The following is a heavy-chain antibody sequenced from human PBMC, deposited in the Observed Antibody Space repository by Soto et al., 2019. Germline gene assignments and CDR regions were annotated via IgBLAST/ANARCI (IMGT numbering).Heavy chain of an antibody. CDR3: ARVHVMVVAGSTFDY. CDR2: IYYSGST. J-gene: IGHJ4*01. D-gene: IGHD6-19*01. CDR1: GGSISSYY. V-gene: IGHV4-59*01. Sequence: SETLSLTCTVSGGSISSYYWSWIRQPPGKGLEWIGYIYYSGSTNYNPSLKSRVTISVDTSKNQFSLKLSSVTAADTAVYYCARVHVMVVAGSTFDYWGHGTLVSVSS.